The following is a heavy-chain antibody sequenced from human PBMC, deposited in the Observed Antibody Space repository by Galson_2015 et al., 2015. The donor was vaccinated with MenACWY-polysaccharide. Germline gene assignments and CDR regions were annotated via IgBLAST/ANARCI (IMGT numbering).Heavy chain of an antibody. V-gene: IGHV3-23*01. Sequence: SLRLSCAAAGFTFSSYAVSWVRQAPGKGLEWVSAISGSGGSTYYADSVKGRFTISRDNSKNTLYLQMNSLRAEDTAVYYCAKDHSYYDPRYFDLWGRGTLVTVSS. CDR1: GFTFSSYA. CDR2: ISGSGGST. D-gene: IGHD3-22*01. J-gene: IGHJ2*01. CDR3: AKDHSYYDPRYFDL.